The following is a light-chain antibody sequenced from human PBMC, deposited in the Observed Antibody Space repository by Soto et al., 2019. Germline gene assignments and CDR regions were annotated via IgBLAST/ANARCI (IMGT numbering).Light chain of an antibody. CDR1: SGDVGGYNY. CDR3: LSYADTAYV. CDR2: EVS. Sequence: QSALTQPPSASGSPGQSVTISCAGTSGDVGGYNYVSWYQQYPGKVPKLMIYEVSERPSGVPDRFSGSKSGNTAFLTVSGLQAEDEADYYCLSYADTAYVFGTGTKLTVL. V-gene: IGLV2-8*01. J-gene: IGLJ1*01.